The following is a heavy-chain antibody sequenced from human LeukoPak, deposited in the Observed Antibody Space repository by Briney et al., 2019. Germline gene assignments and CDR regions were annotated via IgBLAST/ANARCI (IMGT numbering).Heavy chain of an antibody. CDR3: ARAGIFRRFDP. J-gene: IGHJ5*02. Sequence: GASVKVSCKASGYTFTSYYMHWVRQAPGQGLEWMGIINPSGGSTSYAQKFQGRVTMTRDMSTSTVYMELSSLRSEDTAVYYCARAGIFRRFDPWGQGTLVTVSS. V-gene: IGHV1-46*01. CDR1: GYTFTSYY. CDR2: INPSGGST. D-gene: IGHD2-15*01.